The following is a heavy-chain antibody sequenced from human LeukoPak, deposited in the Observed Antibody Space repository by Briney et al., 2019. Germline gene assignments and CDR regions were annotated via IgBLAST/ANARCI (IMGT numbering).Heavy chain of an antibody. D-gene: IGHD4-11*01. CDR2: INHSGST. CDR1: GGSFSGYY. CDR3: ARGADSVTTDY. Sequence: NPSETLSLTCAVYGGSFSGYYWSWIRQPPGKGLEWIGEINHSGSTNYNPSLKSRVTISVDTSKNQFSLKLSSVTAADTAVYYCARGADSVTTDYWGQGTLVTVPS. V-gene: IGHV4-34*01. J-gene: IGHJ4*02.